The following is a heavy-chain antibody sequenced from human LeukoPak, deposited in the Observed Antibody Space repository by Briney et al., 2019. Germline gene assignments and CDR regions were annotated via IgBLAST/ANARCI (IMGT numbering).Heavy chain of an antibody. CDR1: GFTFSSYW. V-gene: IGHV3-74*01. Sequence: GGSLRLSCAASGFTFSSYWMHWVRHAPGKGLVWVSRINSDGSSTSYADSVKGRFTISRDNAKNTLYLQMNSLRAEDTAVYYCAGSASYSYGYIDYWGQGTLVTVSS. CDR3: AGSASYSYGYIDY. D-gene: IGHD5-18*01. CDR2: INSDGSST. J-gene: IGHJ4*02.